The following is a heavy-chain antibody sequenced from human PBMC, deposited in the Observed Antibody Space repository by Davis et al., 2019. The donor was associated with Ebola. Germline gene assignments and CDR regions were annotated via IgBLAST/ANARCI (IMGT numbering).Heavy chain of an antibody. CDR1: QFNFTGAW. CDR3: AKYSGAFMGDY. V-gene: IGHV3-7*01. Sequence: GESLKISCAGSQFNFTGAWMNWVRQAPGKGLEWVASTNPDASEKYYVDSARGRFTISRDNAKKSLYLQMNSLRVEDTAIYYCAKYSGAFMGDYWGQGTLVTVSS. D-gene: IGHD1-26*01. J-gene: IGHJ4*02. CDR2: TNPDASEK.